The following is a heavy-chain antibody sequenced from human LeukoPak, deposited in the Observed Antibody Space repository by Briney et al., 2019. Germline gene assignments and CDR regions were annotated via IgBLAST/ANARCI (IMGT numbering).Heavy chain of an antibody. Sequence: SETLSLTCTVSGYSISNSFYWGWIRQPPGQGLEWIGSMYHSGSTFYNPSLKSRLTMSVDTSNNQFSLKLTSVTATDTAMYYCARAHRVYVTSYNRYYYYMDVWGQGTTVTVSS. V-gene: IGHV4-38-2*02. CDR3: ARAHRVYVTSYNRYYYYMDV. D-gene: IGHD3-10*02. J-gene: IGHJ6*03. CDR2: MYHSGST. CDR1: GYSISNSFY.